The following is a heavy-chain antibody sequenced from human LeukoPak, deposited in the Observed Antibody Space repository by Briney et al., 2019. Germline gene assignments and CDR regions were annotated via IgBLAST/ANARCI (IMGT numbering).Heavy chain of an antibody. CDR2: INNNGGNT. Sequence: GGSLRLSCSASGFTFSSYAMRWVRQAPGKGLEYVSIINNNGGNTYYADSVKGRFTISRDNSKNTLYLQMSSLRPEDTAVYYCAVLWFGYWGQGTLVTVSS. V-gene: IGHV3-64D*06. D-gene: IGHD3-10*01. CDR3: AVLWFGY. CDR1: GFTFSSYA. J-gene: IGHJ4*02.